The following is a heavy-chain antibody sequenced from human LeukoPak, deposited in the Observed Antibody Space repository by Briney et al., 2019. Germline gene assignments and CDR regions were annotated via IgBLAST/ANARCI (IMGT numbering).Heavy chain of an antibody. Sequence: SETLSLTCTVSGYSISSGYYWGWIRQPPGKGLEWIGSIYHSGSTYYNPSLKSRVTISVDTSKSQFSLNLNSVTAADTAVYFCAREGGYISGYIFDSWGHGILVSVSS. CDR3: AREGGYISGYIFDS. D-gene: IGHD5-18*01. J-gene: IGHJ4*01. CDR2: IYHSGST. CDR1: GYSISSGYY. V-gene: IGHV4-38-2*02.